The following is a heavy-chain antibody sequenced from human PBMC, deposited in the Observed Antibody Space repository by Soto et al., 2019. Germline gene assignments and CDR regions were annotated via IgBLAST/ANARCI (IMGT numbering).Heavy chain of an antibody. Sequence: SVKVSCKASGGTFSSYAISWVRQAPGQGLEWMGGIIPIFGTANYAQKFQGRVTITADESTSTAYMELSSLRSEDTAVYYCAGEVVAASGWFDPWGQGTLVTVSS. D-gene: IGHD2-15*01. J-gene: IGHJ5*02. CDR3: AGEVVAASGWFDP. V-gene: IGHV1-69*13. CDR1: GGTFSSYA. CDR2: IIPIFGTA.